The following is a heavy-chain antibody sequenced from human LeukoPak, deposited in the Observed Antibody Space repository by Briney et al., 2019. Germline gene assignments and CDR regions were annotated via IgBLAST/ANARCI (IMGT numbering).Heavy chain of an antibody. V-gene: IGHV1-2*02. J-gene: IGHJ6*03. CDR1: GYTFTGYY. CDR3: ARGDLIVVVPAAGYYMDV. Sequence: ASVKVSCKASGYTFTGYYMHWVRPAPGQGVEWMGWINPNSGGTNYAQKFQGRVTMTRDTSISTDYMELSRLRSDDTAVYYCARGDLIVVVPAAGYYMDVWGKGTTVTVSS. CDR2: INPNSGGT. D-gene: IGHD2-2*01.